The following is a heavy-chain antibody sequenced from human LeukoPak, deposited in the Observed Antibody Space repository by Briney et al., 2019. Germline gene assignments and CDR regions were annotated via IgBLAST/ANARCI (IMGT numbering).Heavy chain of an antibody. Sequence: PSETLSLTCAVSGGSISNYYCSWIRQPPGKGLEWLGHIHYSGYTNYNPSLKSRVTISVDTSKNQFSLNLSSVTAADTAVYYCARHWGSDWYFDLWGRGTLVTVSS. CDR3: ARHWGSDWYFDL. D-gene: IGHD7-27*01. CDR1: GGSISNYY. J-gene: IGHJ2*01. V-gene: IGHV4-59*01. CDR2: IHYSGYT.